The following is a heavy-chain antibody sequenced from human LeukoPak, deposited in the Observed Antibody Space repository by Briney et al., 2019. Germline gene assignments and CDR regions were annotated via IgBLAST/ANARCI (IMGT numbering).Heavy chain of an antibody. D-gene: IGHD5-12*01. V-gene: IGHV3-74*01. CDR2: IKSDGSGT. CDR3: TRGGGYDLWGYNWFDP. J-gene: IGHJ5*02. CDR1: GFTFTSYW. Sequence: PGGSLRLSCVASGFTFTSYWMYWVHQAPGKGLVWVSRIKSDGSGTTYADSVKGRFTISRDNANNTLYLQMNSLRVEDTAVYYCTRGGGYDLWGYNWFDPWGQGTLVTVSS.